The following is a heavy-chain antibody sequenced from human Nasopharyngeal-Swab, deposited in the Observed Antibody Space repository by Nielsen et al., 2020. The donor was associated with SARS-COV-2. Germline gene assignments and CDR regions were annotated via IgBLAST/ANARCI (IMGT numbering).Heavy chain of an antibody. CDR2: ISSNGGST. CDR3: VKGGKRWLQLDPLDAFDI. Sequence: GESLKISCSASGFTFSSYAMHWVRQAPGKGLEYVSAISSNGGSTYYADSVKGRFTISRDNSKNTLCLQMSSLRAEDTAVYYCVKGGKRWLQLDPLDAFDIWGQGTMVTVSS. CDR1: GFTFSSYA. V-gene: IGHV3-64D*08. D-gene: IGHD5-24*01. J-gene: IGHJ3*02.